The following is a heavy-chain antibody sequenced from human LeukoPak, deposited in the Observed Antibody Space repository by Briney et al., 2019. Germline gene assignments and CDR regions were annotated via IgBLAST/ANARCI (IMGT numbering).Heavy chain of an antibody. J-gene: IGHJ5*02. CDR3: ARDSSGSYDWFDP. CDR2: ISGSGGST. V-gene: IGHV3-23*01. Sequence: GGSLRLSCAASGFTFSSYAMSWVRQAPGKGLEWVSAISGSGGSTYYADSVKGRFTISRDNSKNTLYLQMNSLRGDDTAVYYCARDSSGSYDWFDPWGQGTLVTVSS. D-gene: IGHD6-19*01. CDR1: GFTFSSYA.